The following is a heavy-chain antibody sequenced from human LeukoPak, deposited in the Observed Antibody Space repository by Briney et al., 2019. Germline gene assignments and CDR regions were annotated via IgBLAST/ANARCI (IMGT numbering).Heavy chain of an antibody. Sequence: PGRSLRLSCAASGFTFSSYAMHWVRQAPGKGLEWVAVISYDGSNKYYADSVKGRFTISRDNSKNSLYLQMNSLRAEDTALYYCAKALAPYGGPKVEFDYWGQGTLVTVSS. CDR2: ISYDGSNK. CDR1: GFTFSSYA. D-gene: IGHD4-23*01. V-gene: IGHV3-30*04. J-gene: IGHJ4*02. CDR3: AKALAPYGGPKVEFDY.